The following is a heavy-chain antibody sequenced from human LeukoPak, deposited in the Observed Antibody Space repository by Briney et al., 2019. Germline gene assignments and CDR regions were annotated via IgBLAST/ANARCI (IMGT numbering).Heavy chain of an antibody. Sequence: ASVKVSCKAPGGTFSSYAISWVRQAPGQGLEWMGGIIPIFGTANYAQKFQGRVTITADESTSTAYMELSSLRSEDTAVYYCARGKAVADYYYYYGMDVWGKGTTVTVSS. D-gene: IGHD6-19*01. V-gene: IGHV1-69*13. CDR3: ARGKAVADYYYYYGMDV. J-gene: IGHJ6*04. CDR1: GGTFSSYA. CDR2: IIPIFGTA.